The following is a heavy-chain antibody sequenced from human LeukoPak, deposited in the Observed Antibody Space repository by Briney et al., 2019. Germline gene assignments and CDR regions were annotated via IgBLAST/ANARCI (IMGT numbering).Heavy chain of an antibody. CDR3: ASHISGAATLD. CDR2: IYYTGST. Sequence: PSETLSLTCSVSGGSMNNYYGSWIRQPPGKGLEWIAYIYYTGSTYYNPSLKSRVTMSVDTSKNQFSLSLSSVTAADTAVYYCASHISGAATLDWGQGTLVTVSS. D-gene: IGHD3-3*02. V-gene: IGHV4-59*08. J-gene: IGHJ4*02. CDR1: GGSMNNYY.